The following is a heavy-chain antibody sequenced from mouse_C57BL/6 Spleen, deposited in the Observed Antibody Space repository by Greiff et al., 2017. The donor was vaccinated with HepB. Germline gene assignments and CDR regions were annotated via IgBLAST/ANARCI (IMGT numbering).Heavy chain of an antibody. J-gene: IGHJ2*01. CDR3: ARVEDSYLDY. CDR2: ISYDGSN. D-gene: IGHD2-12*01. CDR1: GYSITSGYY. V-gene: IGHV3-6*01. Sequence: EVQLQESGPGLVKPSQSLSLTCSVTGYSITSGYYWNGIRQLAGNKLEWIGYISYDGSNNYNPPLKNRIPITRDTSKNQFFLKLNAVTTEDTSTYCCARVEDSYLDYWGQGTTLTVSS.